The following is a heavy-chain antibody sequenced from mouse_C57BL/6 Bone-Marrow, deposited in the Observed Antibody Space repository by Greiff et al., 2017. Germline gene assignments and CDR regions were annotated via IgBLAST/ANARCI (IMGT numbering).Heavy chain of an antibody. J-gene: IGHJ3*01. CDR2: ISSGSSTI. Sequence: EVKLVESGGGLVKPGGSLKLSCAAPGFTFSDYGMHWVRQAPEKGLEWVAYISSGSSTIYYADTVKGRFTITRDNAKNTLFLQMTSLRSEDTAMYYCARRWFAYWGQGTMVTVSA. V-gene: IGHV5-17*01. CDR1: GFTFSDYG. CDR3: ARRWFAY.